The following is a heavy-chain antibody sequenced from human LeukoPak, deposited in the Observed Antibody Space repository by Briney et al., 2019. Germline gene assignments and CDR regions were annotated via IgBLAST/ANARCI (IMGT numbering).Heavy chain of an antibody. V-gene: IGHV4-30-4*01. Sequence: SETLSLTCTVSGGSISSGDYYWSWIRQPPGKGLEWIGYIYYSGSTYYNPSLKSRVTISVDTSKNQFSLKLSSVTAADTAVYYCAREGKRWSRRGPGYWGQGTLVTVSS. CDR3: AREGKRWSRRGPGY. J-gene: IGHJ4*02. CDR2: IYYSGST. D-gene: IGHD4-23*01. CDR1: GGSISSGDYY.